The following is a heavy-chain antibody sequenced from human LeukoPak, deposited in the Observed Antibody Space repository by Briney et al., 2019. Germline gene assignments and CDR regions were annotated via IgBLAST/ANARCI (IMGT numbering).Heavy chain of an antibody. CDR1: GCTFSDYY. CDR3: ARVYCSSTSCPNWFDP. Sequence: GRSLRLSCAASGCTFSDYYMSWIRQAPGKGLEWVSYISSSGSTIYYADSVKGRFTISRDNAKNSLYLQMNSLRAEDTAVYYCARVYCSSTSCPNWFDPWGQGTLVTVSS. CDR2: ISSSGSTI. V-gene: IGHV3-11*04. D-gene: IGHD2-2*01. J-gene: IGHJ5*02.